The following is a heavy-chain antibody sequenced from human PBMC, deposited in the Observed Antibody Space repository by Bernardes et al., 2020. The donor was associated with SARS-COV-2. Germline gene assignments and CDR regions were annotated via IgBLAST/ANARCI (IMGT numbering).Heavy chain of an antibody. Sequence: SEPLSLTCTVSGGSISSFSYYWSWLLQPAGKGLEWIGRIYTSGTTNYNPSLKSRVTISVDTSKNQFSLKLSSVTAADTAVYYCARGRPPYSVWGQGTTVTVSS. CDR3: ARGRPPYSV. CDR1: GGSISSFSYY. J-gene: IGHJ6*02. V-gene: IGHV4-61*02. CDR2: IYTSGTT. D-gene: IGHD2-21*01.